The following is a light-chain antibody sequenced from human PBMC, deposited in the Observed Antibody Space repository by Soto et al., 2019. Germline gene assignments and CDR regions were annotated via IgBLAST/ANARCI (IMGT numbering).Light chain of an antibody. CDR1: SGHSRYT. CDR2: VENSGNY. V-gene: IGLV4-60*01. Sequence: QSVLTQSSSASASLGSSVKLTCTLSSGHSRYTIAWHQQQPGKAPRYLMKVENSGNYNKGSGVPDRFSGSSSGADRYLTISNLQFEDEADYYCETWDSKSYVFGSGTKVTVL. CDR3: ETWDSKSYV. J-gene: IGLJ1*01.